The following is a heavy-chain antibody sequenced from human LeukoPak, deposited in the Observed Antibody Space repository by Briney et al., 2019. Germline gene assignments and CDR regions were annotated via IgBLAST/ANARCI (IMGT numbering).Heavy chain of an antibody. D-gene: IGHD3-3*01. CDR2: IYYSGST. CDR3: ARGVTIFGVVIDH. Sequence: SETLSLTCTVSGGSISSGGYYWSWIRQHPGKGLEWIGYIYYSGSTYYNPSLKSRVTISVDTSKNQFSLKLSSVTAADTAVYYCARGVTIFGVVIDHWGQGTLVTVSP. CDR1: GGSISSGGYY. J-gene: IGHJ4*02. V-gene: IGHV4-31*03.